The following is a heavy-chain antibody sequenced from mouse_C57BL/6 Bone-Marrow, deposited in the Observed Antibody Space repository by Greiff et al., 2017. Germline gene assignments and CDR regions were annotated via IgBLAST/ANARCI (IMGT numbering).Heavy chain of an antibody. CDR2: IHPNSGST. Sequence: QVHVKQSGAELVKPGASVKLSCKASGYTFTSYWMHWVKQRPGQGLEWIGMIHPNSGSTNYNEKFKSKATLTVDNSSSTAYMQLSSLTSEDSAVYYCARERTFYYGSSFAYWGQGTLVTVSA. D-gene: IGHD1-1*01. CDR1: GYTFTSYW. V-gene: IGHV1-64*01. CDR3: ARERTFYYGSSFAY. J-gene: IGHJ3*01.